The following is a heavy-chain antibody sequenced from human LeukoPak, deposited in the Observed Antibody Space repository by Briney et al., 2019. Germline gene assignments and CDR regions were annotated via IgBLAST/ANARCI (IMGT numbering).Heavy chain of an antibody. CDR3: ARDSGITRLDV. J-gene: IGHJ6*04. Sequence: SETLSLTCAVYGGSFSGYYWSWIRQPPGKGLEWIGSMYHDESSYYSPSLKSRVIISVDMSNNQFSLRLNSVTAADTAVYYCARDSGITRLDVWGKGTTVTVSS. V-gene: IGHV4-34*01. CDR2: MYHDESS. CDR1: GGSFSGYY. D-gene: IGHD3-10*01.